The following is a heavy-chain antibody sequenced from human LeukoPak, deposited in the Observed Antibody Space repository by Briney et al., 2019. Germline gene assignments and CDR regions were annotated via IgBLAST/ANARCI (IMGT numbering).Heavy chain of an antibody. V-gene: IGHV1-2*02. CDR1: GYSFTGYY. CDR3: ARGLNYYYGMDV. J-gene: IGHJ6*02. CDR2: INPNSGGT. Sequence: ASVKVSCKASGYSFTGYYMHWVRQAPGQGLEWMGWINPNSGGTNYAQKFQGRVTMTRDTSISTAYMELSRLRSDDTAVYYCARGLNYYYGMDVWGQGTTVTVSS.